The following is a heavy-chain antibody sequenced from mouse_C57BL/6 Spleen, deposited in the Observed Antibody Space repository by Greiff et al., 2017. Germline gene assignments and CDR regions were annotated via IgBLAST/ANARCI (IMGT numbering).Heavy chain of an antibody. V-gene: IGHV5-17*01. CDR2: ISSGSGTI. CDR3: TRAYYRDY. J-gene: IGHJ2*01. D-gene: IGHD2-10*01. CDR1: GFTFSDYG. Sequence: DVKLVESGGGLVKPGGSLKLSCAASGFTFSDYGMYWVRQAPEKRLVWVAYISSGSGTIYYADTVKGRFTISRDNAKNTLFLQMTRLRSETTAMYYSTRAYYRDYWGQGTTLTVSS.